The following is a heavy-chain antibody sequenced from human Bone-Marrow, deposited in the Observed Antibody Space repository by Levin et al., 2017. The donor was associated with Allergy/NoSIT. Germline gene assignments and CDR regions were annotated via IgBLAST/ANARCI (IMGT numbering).Heavy chain of an antibody. J-gene: IGHJ3*02. CDR2: LNPNGGGA. CDR3: ARGGYIVPGSDDLWEDDALEI. D-gene: IGHD5/OR15-5a*01. V-gene: IGHV1-2*06. CDR1: GYKLIEYY. Sequence: AASVKVSCRPSGYKLIEYYIHWVRQAPGQGLQWVGRLNPNGGGAAATQRFQGRVTMTRDTSTSTAYMELRGLTSDDTAVYYCARGGYIVPGSDDLWEDDALEIWGQGTMVTVSS.